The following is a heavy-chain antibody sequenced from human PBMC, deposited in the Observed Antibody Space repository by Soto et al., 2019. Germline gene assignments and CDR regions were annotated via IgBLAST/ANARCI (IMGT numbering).Heavy chain of an antibody. V-gene: IGHV3-33*01. CDR2: IVADGTGL. D-gene: IGHD1-1*01. Sequence: QVQLVESGGGVVQPGRSLRLFCAASGFRFSNYGMHWVRQAPGKGLEWLAVIVADGTGLHYADSVRGRFTISRDNYKTTPYLNLNCLGADDAAIYLFARGDDLPDNGLDPLGQRTLVSVSS. CDR3: ARGDDLPDNGLDP. J-gene: IGHJ5*02. CDR1: GFRFSNYG.